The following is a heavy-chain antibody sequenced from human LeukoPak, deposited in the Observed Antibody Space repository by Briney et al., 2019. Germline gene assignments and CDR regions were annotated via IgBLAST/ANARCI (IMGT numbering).Heavy chain of an antibody. CDR3: ARDIYSSGWPYISNSAGY. J-gene: IGHJ4*02. CDR2: ISGGGSGGSI. V-gene: IGHV3-23*01. Sequence: AGGSLRLSCAASGFTFSSSAMSWVRQAPGKGLEWVSNISGGGSGGSIDYADSVKGRCTISRDNAKNSLYLQMNSLRAEDTAVYYCARDIYSSGWPYISNSAGYWGQGTLVTVSS. CDR1: GFTFSSSA. D-gene: IGHD6-19*01.